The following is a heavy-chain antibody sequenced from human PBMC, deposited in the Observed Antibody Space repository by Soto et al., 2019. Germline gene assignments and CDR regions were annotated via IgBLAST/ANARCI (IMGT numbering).Heavy chain of an antibody. J-gene: IGHJ6*04. CDR2: TKSDGSGT. V-gene: IGHV3-74*01. Sequence: EVQLVESGGGLLQPGGSLTLSCTASGFTFSNYWMHWVRQAPGKGLVWVSRTKSDGSGTSYTDSVKGRFTISRDNAYNTSCLQLSNLRAEVTAVYYCASGGFNYGPGIMDVWGKGTTVIVSS. CDR1: GFTFSNYW. CDR3: ASGGFNYGPGIMDV. D-gene: IGHD3-10*01.